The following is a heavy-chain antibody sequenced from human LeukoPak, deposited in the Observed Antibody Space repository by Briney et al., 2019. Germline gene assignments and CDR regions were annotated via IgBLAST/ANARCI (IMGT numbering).Heavy chain of an antibody. V-gene: IGHV4-59*08. Sequence: SETLSLTCTVSGGSISSYYWSWIRQAPGKGLEWIGYIYYSGSTNYNPSLKSRVTISVDTSKNQFSLKLSSVTAADTAVYYCARHFSNGDYGYDYWGQGTLVTVSS. CDR2: IYYSGST. CDR1: GGSISSYY. J-gene: IGHJ4*02. CDR3: ARHFSNGDYGYDY. D-gene: IGHD4-17*01.